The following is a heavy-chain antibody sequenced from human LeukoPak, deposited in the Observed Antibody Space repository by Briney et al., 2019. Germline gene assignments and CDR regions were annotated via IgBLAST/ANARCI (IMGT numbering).Heavy chain of an antibody. CDR3: ARGQVVVVPAARMDWFDP. Sequence: GASVKVSCKASGYTFTSYAMHWVRQAPGQRLEWMGWINAGNGNTKYSQKFQGRVTITRDTSASTAYMELSSLRSEDTAVYYCARGQVVVVPAARMDWFDPWGQGTLVTVSS. V-gene: IGHV1-3*01. D-gene: IGHD2-2*01. J-gene: IGHJ5*02. CDR1: GYTFTSYA. CDR2: INAGNGNT.